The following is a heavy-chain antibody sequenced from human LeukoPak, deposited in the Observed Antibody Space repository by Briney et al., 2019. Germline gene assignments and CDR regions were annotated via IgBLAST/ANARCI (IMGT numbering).Heavy chain of an antibody. J-gene: IGHJ3*02. Sequence: PSETLSLTCTVPGGSISSGGYYWSWIRQHPGKGLEWIGYIYYSGSTYYNPSLKSRVTISVDTSKNQFSLKLSSVTAADTAVYYCARGEITMVRGVRSVDAFDIWGQGTMVTVSS. D-gene: IGHD3-10*01. CDR3: ARGEITMVRGVRSVDAFDI. CDR1: GGSISSGGYY. V-gene: IGHV4-31*03. CDR2: IYYSGST.